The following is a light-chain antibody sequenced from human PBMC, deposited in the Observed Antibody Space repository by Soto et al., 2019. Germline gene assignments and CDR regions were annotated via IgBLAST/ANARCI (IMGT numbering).Light chain of an antibody. CDR1: QGVDTC. CDR3: QQFYRYPWT. V-gene: IGKV1-5*03. CDR2: KAS. J-gene: IGKJ1*01. Sequence: DIQMTQSPSTLSASVGDRVTVTCRASQGVDTCLAWCQQKPGKAPHLLIYKASSLETGVPSRFSGSGSVTEFTLTISSLQPDDFATYYCQQFYRYPWTFGQGTKVEIK.